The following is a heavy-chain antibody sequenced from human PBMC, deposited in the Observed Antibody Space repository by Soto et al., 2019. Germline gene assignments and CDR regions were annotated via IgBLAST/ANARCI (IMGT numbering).Heavy chain of an antibody. V-gene: IGHV1-8*01. CDR3: AIIYCSSTSCPDAFDI. CDR2: MNPNSGNT. CDR1: GYTLTSYD. J-gene: IGHJ3*02. D-gene: IGHD2-2*01. Sequence: ASVKVSCKASGYTLTSYDINWVRQATGQGLEWMGWMNPNSGNTGYAQKFQGRVTMTRNTSISTAYMELSSLRSEDTAVYYCAIIYCSSTSCPDAFDIWGQGTMVTVPS.